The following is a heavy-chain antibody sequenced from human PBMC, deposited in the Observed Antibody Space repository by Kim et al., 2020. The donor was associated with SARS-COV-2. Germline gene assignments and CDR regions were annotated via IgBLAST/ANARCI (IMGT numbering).Heavy chain of an antibody. D-gene: IGHD2-15*01. CDR1: GGSVSSGSYY. J-gene: IGHJ6*02. Sequence: SETLSLTCTVSGGSVSSGSYYWSWIRQPPGKGLEWIGYIYYSGSTNYNPSLKSRVTISVDTSKNQFSLKLSSVTAADTAVYYCARGGGYCSGGSCYSGYYYGMDVWGQGTTVTVSS. CDR2: IYYSGST. V-gene: IGHV4-61*01. CDR3: ARGGGYCSGGSCYSGYYYGMDV.